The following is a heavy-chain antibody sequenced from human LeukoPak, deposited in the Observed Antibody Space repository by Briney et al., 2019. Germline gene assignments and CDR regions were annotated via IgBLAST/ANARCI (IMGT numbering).Heavy chain of an antibody. CDR3: TTDWNYPYYFDY. CDR2: IKSKTDGGTT. Sequence: GGSLRLSCAASGFTFSNAWMSWVRQAPGKGLEWVGRIKSKTDGGTTDYAAPVKGRFTISRDDSKNTLYLQMNSLKPEDTAVYYCTTDWNYPYYFDYWGQGTLVTVSS. CDR1: GFTFSNAW. J-gene: IGHJ4*02. D-gene: IGHD1-7*01. V-gene: IGHV3-15*01.